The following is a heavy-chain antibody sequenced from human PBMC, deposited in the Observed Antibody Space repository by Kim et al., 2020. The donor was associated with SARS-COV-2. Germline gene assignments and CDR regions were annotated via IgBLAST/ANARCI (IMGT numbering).Heavy chain of an antibody. D-gene: IGHD2-2*01. J-gene: IGHJ5*02. CDR3: ARGRFGSQYHCSSTSCRNWFDP. CDR1: GGSFSGYY. V-gene: IGHV4-34*01. Sequence: SETLSLTCAVYGGSFSGYYWSWIRQPPGKGLEWIGEINHSGSTNYNPSLKSRVTISVDTSKNQFSLKLSSVTAADTAVYYCARGRFGSQYHCSSTSCRNWFDPWGQGTLVTVSS. CDR2: INHSGST.